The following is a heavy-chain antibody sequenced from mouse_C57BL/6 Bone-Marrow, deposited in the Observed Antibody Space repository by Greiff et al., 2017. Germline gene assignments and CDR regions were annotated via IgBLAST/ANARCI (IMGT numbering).Heavy chain of an antibody. V-gene: IGHV1-64*01. CDR1: GYTFTSYW. D-gene: IGHD1-1*01. J-gene: IGHJ3*01. Sequence: QVQLQQPGAELVKPGASVKLSCKASGYTFTSYWMHWVKQRPGPGLEWIGMIHPNSGSTNYNEKFKSKATLTVDKSSSTAYMPLSSLTSEDSAVYYCARGGYYGSSSWFAYWGQGTLVTVSA. CDR3: ARGGYYGSSSWFAY. CDR2: IHPNSGST.